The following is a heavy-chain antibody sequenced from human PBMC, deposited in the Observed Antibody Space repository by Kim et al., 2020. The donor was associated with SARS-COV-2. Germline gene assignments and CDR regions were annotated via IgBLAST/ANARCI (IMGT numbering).Heavy chain of an antibody. CDR2: T. V-gene: IGHV1-2*02. Sequence: TNYAQKLQGRVTMTRATSISTAYMELSRLRSDDTAVYYCARGLWFGELSDYWGQGTLVTVSS. D-gene: IGHD3-10*01. J-gene: IGHJ4*02. CDR3: ARGLWFGELSDY.